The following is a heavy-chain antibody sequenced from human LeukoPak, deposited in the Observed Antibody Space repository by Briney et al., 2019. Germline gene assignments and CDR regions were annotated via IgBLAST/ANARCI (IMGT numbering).Heavy chain of an antibody. J-gene: IGHJ4*02. Sequence: GEPLKISCKGSGYSFTSYWISWVRQMPGKGLEWMGRIDPSDSYTNYSPSFQGHVTISADKSISTSYLQWSSLKASDTAMYYCARGHCSGGSCSYYFDYWGQGTLVTVSS. CDR1: GYSFTSYW. D-gene: IGHD2-15*01. V-gene: IGHV5-10-1*01. CDR2: IDPSDSYT. CDR3: ARGHCSGGSCSYYFDY.